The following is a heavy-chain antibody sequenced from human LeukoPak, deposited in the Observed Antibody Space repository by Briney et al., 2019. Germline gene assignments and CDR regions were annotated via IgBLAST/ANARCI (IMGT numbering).Heavy chain of an antibody. V-gene: IGHV4-59*01. CDR2: IYYSGST. Sequence: SETLSLTCTVSGGSISSYYWSWIRQPPGKGLEWIGYIYYSGSTNYNPSLKSRVTISVDTSKNQFSLKLSSVTAADTAVYCCARLRSSGYFDYFDYWGQGTLVTVSS. D-gene: IGHD3-22*01. J-gene: IGHJ4*02. CDR3: ARLRSSGYFDYFDY. CDR1: GGSISSYY.